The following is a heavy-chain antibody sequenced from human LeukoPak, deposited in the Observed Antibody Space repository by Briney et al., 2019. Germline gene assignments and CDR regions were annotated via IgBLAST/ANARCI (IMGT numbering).Heavy chain of an antibody. CDR3: ARVMIVSATEDY. CDR2: ISGSSSSI. J-gene: IGHJ4*02. V-gene: IGHV3-21*01. CDR1: GFTFNTYS. D-gene: IGHD3-22*01. Sequence: GGSLRLSCAASGFTFNTYSMNWVRQAPGKGLEWVSSISGSSSSIYYADSVKGRFTISRDNGKNSLYLQMNSLRAEDTALYYCARVMIVSATEDYWCQGTLVTVSS.